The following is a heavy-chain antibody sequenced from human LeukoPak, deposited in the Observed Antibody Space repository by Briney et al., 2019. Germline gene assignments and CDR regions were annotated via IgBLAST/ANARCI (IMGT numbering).Heavy chain of an antibody. V-gene: IGHV4-59*12. CDR1: GGSLSSYY. D-gene: IGHD6-6*01. CDR3: ARVSGPARPELVDY. Sequence: PSETLSLTCTVSGGSLSSYYWNWIRQPPGKGLEWIGYNFYSGSTNYNPSLKGRATISKDTSKNQFSLKLSSVTAADTAVYYCARVSGPARPELVDYWGQGTPVTVSS. J-gene: IGHJ4*02. CDR2: NFYSGST.